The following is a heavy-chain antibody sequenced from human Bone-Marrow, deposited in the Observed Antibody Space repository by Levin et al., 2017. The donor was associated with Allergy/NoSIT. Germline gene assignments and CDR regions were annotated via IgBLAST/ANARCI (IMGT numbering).Heavy chain of an antibody. J-gene: IGHJ6*02. CDR2: ISYDGSNK. V-gene: IGHV3-30*18. CDR1: GFTFSSYG. CDR3: AKELSSSWYRLIEYYYYGMDG. D-gene: IGHD6-13*01. Sequence: GESLKISCAASGFTFSSYGMHWVRQAPGKGLEWVAVISYDGSNKYYADSVKGRFTISRDNSKNTLYLQMNSLRAEDTAVYYCAKELSSSWYRLIEYYYYGMDGWGQGTTVTVSS.